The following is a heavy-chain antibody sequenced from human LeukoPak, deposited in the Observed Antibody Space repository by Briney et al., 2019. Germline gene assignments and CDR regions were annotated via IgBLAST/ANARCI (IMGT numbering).Heavy chain of an antibody. V-gene: IGHV3-21*01. Sequence: GGSLRLSCAASGFTFSSYSMNWVRQAPGKGLEWVSSISSSSSYIYYADSVKGRFTISRDNAKNSLYLQMNSLRAEDTAVYYCARAEMVRLGYYYGVDVWGQGTTVTVSS. CDR1: GFTFSSYS. J-gene: IGHJ6*02. CDR3: ARAEMVRLGYYYGVDV. CDR2: ISSSSSYI. D-gene: IGHD3-10*01.